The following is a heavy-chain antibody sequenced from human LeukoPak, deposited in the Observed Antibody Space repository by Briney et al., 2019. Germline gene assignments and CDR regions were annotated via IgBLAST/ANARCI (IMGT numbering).Heavy chain of an antibody. V-gene: IGHV4-61*02. Sequence: SETLSLICTVSGGSIRSDGYYWSWIRQPAGKGLEWIGRIYPSGSTSYNPSLKGRVTISIDTSKKQFSLKLRSVTAADTAVYYCARVYYEKSYFDYWGQGTLVTVSS. D-gene: IGHD3-3*01. CDR3: ARVYYEKSYFDY. CDR2: IYPSGST. CDR1: GGSIRSDGYY. J-gene: IGHJ4*02.